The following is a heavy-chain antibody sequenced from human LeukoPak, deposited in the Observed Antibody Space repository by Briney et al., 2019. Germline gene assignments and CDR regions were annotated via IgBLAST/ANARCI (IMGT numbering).Heavy chain of an antibody. Sequence: PGGSLRLSCAASGFTFSSYGMHWVRQAPGKGLEWVSTIRPSGTSTYYADSVKGRFTISRDDSKNTLYLQINSLRAEDTAVYYCAKISSPGGYFYFDYWGQGTLVTVSS. CDR2: IRPSGTST. D-gene: IGHD3-10*01. J-gene: IGHJ4*02. CDR3: AKISSPGGYFYFDY. V-gene: IGHV3-23*01. CDR1: GFTFSSYG.